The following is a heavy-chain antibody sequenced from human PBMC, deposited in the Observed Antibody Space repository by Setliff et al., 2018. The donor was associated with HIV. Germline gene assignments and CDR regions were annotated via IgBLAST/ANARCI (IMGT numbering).Heavy chain of an antibody. CDR3: PTDSHGYTNGRYSSAEYFQH. CDR2: IYYSGST. CDR1: GYSISSGYY. D-gene: IGHD2-2*02. V-gene: IGHV4-38-2*02. J-gene: IGHJ1*01. Sequence: PSETLSLTCAVSGYSISSGYYWGWIRQPPGKGLEWIGRIYYSGSTNYNPSLKSRVTISVDTSKNQFSLKLSSVTAADTGVYYCPTDSHGYTNGRYSSAEYFQHWGQGTLVTVSS.